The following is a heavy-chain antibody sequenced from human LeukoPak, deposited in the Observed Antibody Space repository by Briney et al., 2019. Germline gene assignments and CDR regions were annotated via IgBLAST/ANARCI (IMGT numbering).Heavy chain of an antibody. CDR3: ARTTEDCSSTSCYQYWFDP. V-gene: IGHV4-39*07. CDR2: VYFSGST. D-gene: IGHD2-2*01. J-gene: IGHJ5*02. Sequence: KPSETLSLTCSVSGGSISNTSFYWGCIRQPPGKTLEWIGTVYFSGSTYYNPSLESRLTFSVDTSKNQFSLKLNSVTAADTAVYYCARTTEDCSSTSCYQYWFDPWGQGTLVTVSS. CDR1: GGSISNTSFY.